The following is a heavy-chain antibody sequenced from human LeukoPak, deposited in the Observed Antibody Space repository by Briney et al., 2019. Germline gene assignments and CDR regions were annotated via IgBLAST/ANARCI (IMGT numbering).Heavy chain of an antibody. J-gene: IGHJ4*02. V-gene: IGHV3-74*01. D-gene: IGHD6-13*01. CDR3: ARDHSSWELPSDY. CDR2: INSDGSTI. Sequence: PGGALRLSCAASGFTFSSYWLLWVRPAPGKGLVWVSRINSDGSTISYADPVKGRFTISRDNAKNTLYLQMNSLRAEDTAVYYCARDHSSWELPSDYWGQGTLVTVSS. CDR1: GFTFSSYW.